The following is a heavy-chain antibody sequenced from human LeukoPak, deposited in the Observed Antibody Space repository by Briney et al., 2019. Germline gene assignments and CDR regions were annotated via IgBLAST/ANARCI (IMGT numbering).Heavy chain of an antibody. CDR3: ARGWGSAMIRGLAGDS. CDR2: IYHSGST. V-gene: IGHV4-39*07. Sequence: SETLSLTCTVSGGSIRISSYYWGWIRQPPGKGLEWIGSIYHSGSTNYNPSLKSRVTISVDTSKNQFSLKLRSVTAADTAMYYCARGWGSAMIRGLAGDSWGQGTLVTVSS. CDR1: GGSIRISSYY. J-gene: IGHJ5*02. D-gene: IGHD3-10*01.